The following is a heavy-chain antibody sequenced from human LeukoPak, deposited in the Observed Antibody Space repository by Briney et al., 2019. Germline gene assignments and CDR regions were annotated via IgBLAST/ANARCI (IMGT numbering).Heavy chain of an antibody. D-gene: IGHD3-22*01. J-gene: IGHJ3*02. CDR1: GGTFSSYT. CDR2: IIPILGIA. Sequence: SVKVSCKASGGTFSSYTISWVRQAPGQGLEWMGRIIPILGIANYAQKFQGGVTITADKSTSTAYMELSSLRSEDTAVYYCARGDYYDSNGNDAFDIWGQGTMVTVSS. CDR3: ARGDYYDSNGNDAFDI. V-gene: IGHV1-69*02.